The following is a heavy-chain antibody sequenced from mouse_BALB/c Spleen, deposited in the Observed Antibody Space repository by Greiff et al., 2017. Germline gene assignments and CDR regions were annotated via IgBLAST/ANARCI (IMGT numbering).Heavy chain of an antibody. Sequence: EVKLVESGGGLVQPGGSLKLSCAASGFTFSSYGMSWVRQTPDKRLELVATINSNGGSTYYPDSVKGRFTISRDNAKNTLYLQMSSLKSEDTAMYYCARVRAYYDYAMDYWGQGTSVTVSS. D-gene: IGHD2-4*01. CDR1: GFTFSSYG. V-gene: IGHV5-6-3*01. J-gene: IGHJ4*01. CDR2: INSNGGST. CDR3: ARVRAYYDYAMDY.